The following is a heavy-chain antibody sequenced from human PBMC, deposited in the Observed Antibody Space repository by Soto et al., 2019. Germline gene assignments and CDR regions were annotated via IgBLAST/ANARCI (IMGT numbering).Heavy chain of an antibody. J-gene: IGHJ3*02. Sequence: PGGPLRLSCAASGFPFSHYAMSWVRQAPGKGLEWVSAISGSGNDASYADSVRGRFTISRDNSKNTLYLQMNSLRAEDTAVYYCASNMPDSSGYLSAFDIWGQGTMVTVSS. CDR1: GFPFSHYA. CDR2: ISGSGNDA. CDR3: ASNMPDSSGYLSAFDI. D-gene: IGHD3-22*01. V-gene: IGHV3-23*01.